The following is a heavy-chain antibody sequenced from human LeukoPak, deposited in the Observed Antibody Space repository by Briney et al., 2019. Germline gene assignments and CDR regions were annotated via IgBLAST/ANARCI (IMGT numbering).Heavy chain of an antibody. J-gene: IGHJ5*02. CDR3: ARMYSSFFRRFDP. D-gene: IGHD6-19*01. CDR2: IYYSGST. CDR1: GGSISSGGYS. V-gene: IGHV4-61*08. Sequence: SQTLSPTCAVSGGSISSGGYSWSWIRQPPGKGLEWIGYIYYSGSTNYNPSLKSRVTISVDRSKNQFSLKLTSVTTADTAVYYCARMYSSFFRRFDPWGQGTLVTVSA.